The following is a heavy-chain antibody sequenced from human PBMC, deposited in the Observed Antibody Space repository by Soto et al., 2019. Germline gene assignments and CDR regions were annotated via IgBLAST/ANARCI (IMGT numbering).Heavy chain of an antibody. CDR3: ATEDWYP. CDR1: GFTVSSIY. D-gene: IGHD3-9*01. V-gene: IGHV3-66*01. Sequence: GGSLRLSCAASGFTVSSIYMSWVRQAPGKGLEWVSAIFIDGSTRYADSVKGRFTISRDNSKNTLYLHMNSLRAEDTAVYYCATEDWYPWGQGTLVTVS. J-gene: IGHJ5*02. CDR2: IFIDGST.